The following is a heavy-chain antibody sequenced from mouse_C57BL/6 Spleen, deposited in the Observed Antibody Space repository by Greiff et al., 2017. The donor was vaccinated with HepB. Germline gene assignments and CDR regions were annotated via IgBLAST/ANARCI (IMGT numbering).Heavy chain of an antibody. V-gene: IGHV1-52*01. J-gene: IGHJ4*01. CDR2: IYPSDSET. CDR3: ARDGYYDAMDY. D-gene: IGHD2-3*01. CDR1: GYTFTSYW. Sequence: QVQLQQPGAELVRPGSSVKLSCKASGYTFTSYWMHWVKQRPIQGLEWIGNIYPSDSETHYNQKFKDKATLTVDKSSSTAYMQLSSLTSEDSAVYYCARDGYYDAMDYWGQGTSVTVSS.